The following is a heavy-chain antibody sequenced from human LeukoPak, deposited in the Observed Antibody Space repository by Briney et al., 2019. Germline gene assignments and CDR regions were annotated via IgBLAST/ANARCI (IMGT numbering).Heavy chain of an antibody. J-gene: IGHJ3*02. CDR1: GFTFSIYW. CDR3: AKQGAREDAFDI. Sequence: GGSLRLSCAASGFTFSIYWMSWVRQAPGKGLEWVSAISGSGGSTYYADSVKGRFTISRDNSKNTLYLQMNSLRAEDTAVYYCAKQGAREDAFDIWGQGTMVTVSS. CDR2: ISGSGGST. D-gene: IGHD1-26*01. V-gene: IGHV3-23*01.